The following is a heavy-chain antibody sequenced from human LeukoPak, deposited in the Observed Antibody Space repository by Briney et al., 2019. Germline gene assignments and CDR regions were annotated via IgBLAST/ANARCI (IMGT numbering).Heavy chain of an antibody. Sequence: GGSLRLSCAASGFTFNSYAMSWVRQAPGKGLEWVSVISGSGGSTYYADSVKGRFTISRDNSKNTLYLQMSSLRAEDTAVYYCAKERAPRVTTGGFDYWGQGTLVTVSS. J-gene: IGHJ4*02. CDR1: GFTFNSYA. D-gene: IGHD4-17*01. CDR3: AKERAPRVTTGGFDY. V-gene: IGHV3-23*01. CDR2: ISGSGGST.